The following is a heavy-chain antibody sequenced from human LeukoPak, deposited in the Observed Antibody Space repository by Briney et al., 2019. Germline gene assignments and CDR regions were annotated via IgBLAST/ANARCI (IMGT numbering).Heavy chain of an antibody. D-gene: IGHD3-3*01. CDR1: GFTFSSYG. CDR2: ISYDGSNK. J-gene: IGHJ4*02. Sequence: GGSLRLSCAASGFTFSSYGMHWVRQAPGKGLEWVAVISYDGSNKYYADSVKGRFTISRDNSKNTLYLQMNSLRAEDTAVYYCARAPRHYDFWSGYYFDYWGQGTLVTVSS. CDR3: ARAPRHYDFWSGYYFDY. V-gene: IGHV3-30*03.